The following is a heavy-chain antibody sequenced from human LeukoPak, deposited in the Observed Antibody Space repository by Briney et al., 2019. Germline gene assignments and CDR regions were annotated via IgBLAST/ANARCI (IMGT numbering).Heavy chain of an antibody. CDR3: ASSHALLGINAFDI. CDR2: IYTSGST. Sequence: SETLSLTCTVSGGSISSGSYYWSWIWQPAGKGLEWIGRIYTSGSTNYNPSLKSRVTISVDTSKNQFSLQPSSVTAADTAVYYCASSHALLGINAFDIWGQGTMVTVSS. V-gene: IGHV4-61*02. D-gene: IGHD7-27*01. CDR1: GGSISSGSYY. J-gene: IGHJ3*02.